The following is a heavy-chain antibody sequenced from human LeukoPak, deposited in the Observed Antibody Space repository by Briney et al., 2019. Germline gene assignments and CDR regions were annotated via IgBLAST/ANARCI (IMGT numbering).Heavy chain of an antibody. CDR2: MNPHSGGT. D-gene: IGHD1-7*01. CDR1: GYTFSGYH. CDR3: ARETGTTREDGFDI. Sequence: ASVKVSCKASGYTFSGYHLQWIRQAPGQGLAWMGWMNPHSGGTKFAQKFEGRVTMTMDTSISTVYRELRRLRYDDTAVYYCARETGTTREDGFDIWGRGTMVTVS. J-gene: IGHJ3*02. V-gene: IGHV1-2*02.